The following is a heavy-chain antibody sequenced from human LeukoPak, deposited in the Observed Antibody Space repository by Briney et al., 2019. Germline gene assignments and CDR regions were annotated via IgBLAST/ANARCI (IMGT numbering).Heavy chain of an antibody. Sequence: ASVKVSCKASGYTFTSYGLSWVRQAPGQGLEWMGWISAYNGNTNYAQKLQGRVTMTTDTSTSTAYMELRSLRSDDTAVYYCARTPAYCGGDCHPGWFDPWGQGTLVTVSS. CDR1: GYTFTSYG. CDR3: ARTPAYCGGDCHPGWFDP. V-gene: IGHV1-18*01. J-gene: IGHJ5*02. CDR2: ISAYNGNT. D-gene: IGHD2-21*02.